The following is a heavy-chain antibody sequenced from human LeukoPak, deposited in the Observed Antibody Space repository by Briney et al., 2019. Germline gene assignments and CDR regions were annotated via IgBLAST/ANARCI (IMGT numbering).Heavy chain of an antibody. V-gene: IGHV1-2*02. Sequence: ASVKVSFKASGYTFTGYYMHWVRQAPGQGVEWMGWINPNSGGTNYAQKFQGRVTMTMDTSISTAYMELSRLRSDDTAVYYCARELGPKYSYGPGFDYWGQGTLVIVSS. D-gene: IGHD5-18*01. CDR1: GYTFTGYY. CDR3: ARELGPKYSYGPGFDY. J-gene: IGHJ4*02. CDR2: INPNSGGT.